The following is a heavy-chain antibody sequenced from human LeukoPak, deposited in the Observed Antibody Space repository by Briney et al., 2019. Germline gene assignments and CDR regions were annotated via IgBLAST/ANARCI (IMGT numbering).Heavy chain of an antibody. J-gene: IGHJ4*02. CDR3: AKDAYYYDSTGYYDGGSFDY. V-gene: IGHV3-30*18. D-gene: IGHD3-22*01. Sequence: GSLRLSCAASGFTFSSYGMHWVRQAPGKGLEWVAVISYDGSNKYYADSVKGRFTISRDNSKNTLYLQMSSLRVEDTAVYYCAKDAYYYDSTGYYDGGSFDYWGQGTLVTVSS. CDR1: GFTFSSYG. CDR2: ISYDGSNK.